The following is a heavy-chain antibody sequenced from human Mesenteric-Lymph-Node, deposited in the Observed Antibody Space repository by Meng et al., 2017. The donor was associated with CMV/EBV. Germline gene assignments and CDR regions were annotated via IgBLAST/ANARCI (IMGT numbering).Heavy chain of an antibody. J-gene: IGHJ4*02. CDR1: GFTFSSYS. CDR3: ARDLGIAALPYYFDY. D-gene: IGHD6-6*01. CDR2: ISSSSSTI. V-gene: IGHV3-48*04. Sequence: GGSLRLSCAASGFTFSSYSMNWVRQAPGKGLEWVSYISSSSSTIYYADSVKGRFTISRDSAKNSLYPQMNSLRAEDTAVYYCARDLGIAALPYYFDYWGQGTLVTVSS.